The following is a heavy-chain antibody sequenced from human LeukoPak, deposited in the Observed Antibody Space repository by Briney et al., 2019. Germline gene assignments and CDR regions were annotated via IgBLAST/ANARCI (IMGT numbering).Heavy chain of an antibody. D-gene: IGHD4-23*01. CDR2: IIPIFGTA. J-gene: IGHJ4*02. V-gene: IGHV1-69*05. CDR1: GGTFSSYA. CDR3: ARDKDYGGNFGTFDY. Sequence: SVKVSCKASGGTFSSYAISWVRQAPGQGLGLMGGIIPIFGTANYAQKFQGRVTITTDESTSTAYMELSSLRSEDTAVYYCARDKDYGGNFGTFDYWGQGTLVTVSS.